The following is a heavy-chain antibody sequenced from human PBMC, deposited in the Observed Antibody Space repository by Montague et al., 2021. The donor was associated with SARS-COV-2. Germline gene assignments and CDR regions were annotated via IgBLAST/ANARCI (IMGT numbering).Heavy chain of an antibody. CDR3: ARTAWLRGYFDL. Sequence: SETLSLTCTVSGGSIRSSSHYWGWIRQPPGKGLECIGSIYYSGSTYYNPSLKSRVTISVDTSKNHFSLKLSSVTAADTAVYYCARTAWLRGYFDLWGRGTLVTVSS. CDR2: IYYSGST. V-gene: IGHV4-39*07. D-gene: IGHD5-12*01. CDR1: GGSIRSSSHY. J-gene: IGHJ2*01.